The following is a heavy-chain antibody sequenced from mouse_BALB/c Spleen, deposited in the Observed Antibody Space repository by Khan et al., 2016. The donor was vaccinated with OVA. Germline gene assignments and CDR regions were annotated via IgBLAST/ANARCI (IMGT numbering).Heavy chain of an antibody. CDR1: GYSFTGYF. J-gene: IGHJ2*01. CDR2: INPHFGET. D-gene: IGHD1-1*01. V-gene: IGHV1-20*02. Sequence: VQLKESGPELVKPGASVKISCKASGYSFTGYFMHWVMQSHGKSLEWIGRINPHFGETFYNQKFVGKATLTVDESSSTAHMELRSLASEDSAVYYGARIYGSDFDYWGQGTTLTVSS. CDR3: ARIYGSDFDY.